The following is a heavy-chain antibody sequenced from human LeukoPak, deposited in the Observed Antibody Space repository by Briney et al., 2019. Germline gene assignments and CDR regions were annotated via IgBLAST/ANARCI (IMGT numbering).Heavy chain of an antibody. Sequence: PGGSLRLSCAASGFTFNNYGMHWVRQAPGKGLEWVAFIRYNGNNKYYADSVKGRFTISRDNSKNTLYLQMNSLRAEDTAVYYCAKDRGYDSSGYRYFDYWGQGTLVTVSS. V-gene: IGHV3-30*02. CDR2: IRYNGNNK. J-gene: IGHJ4*02. CDR1: GFTFNNYG. D-gene: IGHD3-22*01. CDR3: AKDRGYDSSGYRYFDY.